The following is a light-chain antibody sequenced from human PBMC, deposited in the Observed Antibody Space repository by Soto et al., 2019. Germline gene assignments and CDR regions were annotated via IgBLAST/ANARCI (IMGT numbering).Light chain of an antibody. CDR2: DVS. V-gene: IGLV2-14*03. J-gene: IGLJ2*01. Sequence: QSVLTQPASVSGSPGQSITISCTGTSSDVGGYDYVSWYQQHPGKAPKLMIYDVSNRPSGVSNRFSGSKSGNTASLTISGLQAEDEADYYCSSYTSSNTLVVFGGVTQLTVL. CDR3: SSYTSSNTLVV. CDR1: SSDVGGYDY.